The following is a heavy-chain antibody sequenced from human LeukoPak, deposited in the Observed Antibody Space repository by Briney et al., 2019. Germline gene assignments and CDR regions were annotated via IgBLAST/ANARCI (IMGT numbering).Heavy chain of an antibody. D-gene: IGHD3-22*01. Sequence: GGPDTLLCAAWVLTFRHCRVSRFRQAPGKGREWVGRIESKTECLTTDYAAPVKGRFTISRDDSRDTLYLQMNSLKTEDTAVYYCTTGVYYDSSGLYYYYMDVWGKGTTVTVSS. CDR3: TTGVYYDSSGLYYYYMDV. V-gene: IGHV3-15*04. CDR1: VLTFRHCR. CDR2: IESKTECLTT. J-gene: IGHJ6*03.